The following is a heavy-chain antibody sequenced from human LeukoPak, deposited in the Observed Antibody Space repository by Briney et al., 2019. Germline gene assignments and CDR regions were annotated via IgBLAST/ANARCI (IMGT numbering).Heavy chain of an antibody. D-gene: IGHD3-10*01. CDR1: GYSFSSNW. V-gene: IGHV5-10-1*01. Sequence: GESLQISCKGSGYSFSSNWISWVRQLPGEGLEWMGRMDPSDSYTNYSPSFQGHVTISADKSISTAYLQWNSLKASDTAMYYCARLQMLRGIIDAFDIWGQGTMVTVSS. CDR2: MDPSDSYT. J-gene: IGHJ3*02. CDR3: ARLQMLRGIIDAFDI.